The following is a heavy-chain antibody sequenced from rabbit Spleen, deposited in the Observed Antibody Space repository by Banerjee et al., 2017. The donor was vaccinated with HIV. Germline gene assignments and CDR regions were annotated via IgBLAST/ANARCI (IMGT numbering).Heavy chain of an antibody. V-gene: IGHV1S45*01. CDR3: ARDTATSFSTYGMDL. Sequence: QEQLVESGGDLVKPGASLTLTCTASGFSFSSNDYMCWVRQAPGKGLEWIACTVGGRSTFTYYASWAKGRFTISKASSTTVTLQMTSLTAADTATYFCARDTATSFSTYGMDLWGPGTLVTVS. D-gene: IGHD1-1*01. CDR1: GFSFSSNDY. CDR2: TVGGRSTFT. J-gene: IGHJ6*01.